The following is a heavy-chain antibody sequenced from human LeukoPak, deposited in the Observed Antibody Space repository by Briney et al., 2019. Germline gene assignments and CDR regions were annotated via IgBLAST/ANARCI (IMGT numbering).Heavy chain of an antibody. CDR3: ARDTSQWLVPGSFDY. Sequence: GGSLRLSCAASGFTVSTNYMNWVRQAPGKGLEWVSVIYSGGDTYYADSVKGRFTISRDNSKNTLYLQMNSLRAEDTAVYYCARDTSQWLVPGSFDYWGQGTLVTVSS. CDR2: IYSGGDT. CDR1: GFTVSTNY. V-gene: IGHV3-66*01. D-gene: IGHD6-19*01. J-gene: IGHJ4*02.